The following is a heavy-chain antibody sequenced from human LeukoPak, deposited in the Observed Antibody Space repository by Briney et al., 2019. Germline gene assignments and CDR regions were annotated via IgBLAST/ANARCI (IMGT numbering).Heavy chain of an antibody. Sequence: GGSLRLSCAASGFTFDDYSMHWVRQAPGKGLEWVSLISWDGRSPYYADSVKGRFTISRDNRKNSLYLQMNSLRAGDTALYYCAKESTYGYYFDYWGQGTLVTVSS. CDR2: ISWDGRSP. CDR3: AKESTYGYYFDY. CDR1: GFTFDDYS. J-gene: IGHJ4*02. V-gene: IGHV3-43D*03. D-gene: IGHD3-10*01.